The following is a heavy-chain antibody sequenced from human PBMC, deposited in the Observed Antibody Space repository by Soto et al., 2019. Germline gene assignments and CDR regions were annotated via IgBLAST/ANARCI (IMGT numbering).Heavy chain of an antibody. CDR1: AGSISGYS. D-gene: IGHD3-10*01. Sequence: SETLSLTCSVSAGSISGYSWSWIRQPPGKGLEWIGNIFHSGTTSYNPSLKSRVTVSVDTSKNQISLNLTSVTAADTAIYYCARDFFGNHYFDFWGQGILVTVSS. J-gene: IGHJ4*02. V-gene: IGHV4-4*08. CDR3: ARDFFGNHYFDF. CDR2: IFHSGTT.